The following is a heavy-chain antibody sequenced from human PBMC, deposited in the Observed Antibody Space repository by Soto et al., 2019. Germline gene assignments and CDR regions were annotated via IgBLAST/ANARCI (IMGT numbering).Heavy chain of an antibody. V-gene: IGHV4-4*02. CDR1: GVSISSSNW. D-gene: IGHD3-22*01. CDR3: ARAVVSYYYDSSGYYYDY. J-gene: IGHJ4*02. CDR2: IYHSGTS. Sequence: PSETLSLTCAVSGVSISSSNWLIWVRQPPGKGLEWIGEIYHSGTSNYNSSLKSRVTMSVDKSKNHFPLKLSSVTAADTAVYYCARAVVSYYYDSSGYYYDYWGQGTLVTVS.